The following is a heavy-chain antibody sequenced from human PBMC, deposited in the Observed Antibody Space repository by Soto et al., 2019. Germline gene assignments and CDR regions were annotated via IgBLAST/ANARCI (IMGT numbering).Heavy chain of an antibody. Sequence: EYLKVSLKACGYRFTSYCIGWVRQMPGKGLEWMGRIDPSDSYTNYSPSFQGHVTISADKSISTAYLQWSSLKASDTAMYYCARLGVYCSSTSCYPPRYYYGMEVWGQGTTVTVSS. J-gene: IGHJ6*02. D-gene: IGHD2-2*01. CDR3: ARLGVYCSSTSCYPPRYYYGMEV. V-gene: IGHV5-10-1*01. CDR1: GYRFTSYC. CDR2: IDPSDSYT.